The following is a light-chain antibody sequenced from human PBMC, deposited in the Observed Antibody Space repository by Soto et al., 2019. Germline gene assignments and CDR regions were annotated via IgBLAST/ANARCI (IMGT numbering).Light chain of an antibody. J-gene: IGKJ2*01. CDR3: QQLNSYPPYT. CDR1: QGISSY. V-gene: IGKV1-9*01. Sequence: DIQLTQSPSFLSASVGDRVTITCRASQGISSYLAWYQQKPGKAPKVLSYATSTLQSGVPSRFSGSGSGTEFTLTISSLQPEDFATYYCQQLNSYPPYTFGQGTKLEIK. CDR2: ATS.